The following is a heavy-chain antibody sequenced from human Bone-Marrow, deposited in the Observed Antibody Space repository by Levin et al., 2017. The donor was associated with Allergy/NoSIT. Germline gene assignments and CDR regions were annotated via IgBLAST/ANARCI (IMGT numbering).Heavy chain of an antibody. D-gene: IGHD3-16*01. V-gene: IGHV3-66*02. J-gene: IGHJ4*02. CDR3: AGGPSRGY. CDR1: GFTVSNNY. CDR2: IYSGGGT. Sequence: GGSLRLSCAASGFTVSNNYMSWVRQAPGKGLEWVSLIYSGGGTHYADSVKGRFTISRDNSKNTLSLQMNSLRPDDTAVYYCAGGPSRGYWGQGILVTVSS.